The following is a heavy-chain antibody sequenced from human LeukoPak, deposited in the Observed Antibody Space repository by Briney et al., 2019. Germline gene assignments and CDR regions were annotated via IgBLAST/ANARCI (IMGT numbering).Heavy chain of an antibody. V-gene: IGHV4-59*08. CDR2: IYYSGST. CDR1: GGSISSYY. D-gene: IGHD3-9*01. CDR3: ARHVTYYDILTGYYMMGAFDI. Sequence: PSETLSLTCTVSGGSISSYYWSWIRQPPGKGPEWIGYIYYSGSTNYNPSLKSRVTISVDTSKNQFSLKLSSVTAADTAVYYCARHVTYYDILTGYYMMGAFDIWGQGTMVTVSS. J-gene: IGHJ3*02.